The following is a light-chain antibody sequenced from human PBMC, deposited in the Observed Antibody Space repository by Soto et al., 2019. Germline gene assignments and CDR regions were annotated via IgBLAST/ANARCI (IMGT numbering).Light chain of an antibody. J-gene: IGLJ2*01. CDR3: ASYTGSNTLL. CDR1: SSDVGGYNY. V-gene: IGLV2-14*01. CDR2: EVS. Sequence: QSVLTQPASVSGSPGQSITISCTGTSSDVGGYNYVSWYQQHPGKAPKLMIYEVSNRPSGVSNRFSGSKSDNTASLTISGLQAEDEADYYCASYTGSNTLLFGGGTKLTVL.